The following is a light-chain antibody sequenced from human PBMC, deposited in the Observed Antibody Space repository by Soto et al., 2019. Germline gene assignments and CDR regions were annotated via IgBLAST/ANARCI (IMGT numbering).Light chain of an antibody. V-gene: IGKV1-39*02. J-gene: IGKJ1*01. CDR3: QRYDSLRT. CDR2: ESS. Sequence: DIQLTQSPPSLSASVGDRVTITCRASQTISPFLNWYQCKPGKPPKLLIYESSSLRGGVSSRFSGSGSGTDFTLTITRLEPEDFAMYYCQRYDSLRTFGQGTKVDIK. CDR1: QTISPF.